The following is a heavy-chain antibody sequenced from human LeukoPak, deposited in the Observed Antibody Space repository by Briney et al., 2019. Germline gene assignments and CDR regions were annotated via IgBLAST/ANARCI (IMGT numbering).Heavy chain of an antibody. J-gene: IGHJ3*02. V-gene: IGHV3-21*04. Sequence: GGSLRLSCAASGFTFSNYNMNWDRQAPGKGLQWVSFISTSSNYIYYADSVKGRFTISRDNSKNTLYLQMNSLRAEDTAVYYCARLTANAFDIWGQGTMVTVSS. CDR3: ARLTANAFDI. CDR1: GFTFSNYN. CDR2: ISTSSNYI.